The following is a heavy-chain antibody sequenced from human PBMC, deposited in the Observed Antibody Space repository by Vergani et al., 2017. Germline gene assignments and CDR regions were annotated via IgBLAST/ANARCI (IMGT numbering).Heavy chain of an antibody. CDR1: GDSVSSNSAA. V-gene: IGHV6-1*01. D-gene: IGHD2-15*01. Sequence: QVQLQQSGPGLVKPSQTLSLTCAISGDSVSSNSAAWNWIRQSPSRGLEWLGRTYYRSKWYNDYAVSVKSRITINPDTSKNQFSLQRNSVTPEDTAVYYCARLGYCSGGSCLGGMDVWGQGTTVTVSS. CDR3: ARLGYCSGGSCLGGMDV. CDR2: TYYRSKWYN. J-gene: IGHJ6*02.